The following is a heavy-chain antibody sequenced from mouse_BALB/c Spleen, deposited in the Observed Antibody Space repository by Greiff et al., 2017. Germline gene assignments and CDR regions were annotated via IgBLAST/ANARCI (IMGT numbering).Heavy chain of an antibody. Sequence: QVQLQQSGAELVRPGVSVKISCKGSGYTFTGYAMHWVKQSPAKGLEWIGVISTYYGDASYNQKFKRKATMTVDKSSSTAYMELARLTSEDSAIYYCARGQDYAMDYWGQGTSVTVSS. CDR1: GYTFTGYA. V-gene: IGHV1S137*01. D-gene: IGHD6-1*01. J-gene: IGHJ4*01. CDR2: ISTYYGDA. CDR3: ARGQDYAMDY.